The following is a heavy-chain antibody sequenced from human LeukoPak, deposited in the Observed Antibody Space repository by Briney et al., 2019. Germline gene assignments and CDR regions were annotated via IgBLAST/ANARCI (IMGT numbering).Heavy chain of an antibody. J-gene: IGHJ3*02. CDR2: ISAYNGNT. D-gene: IGHD2-2*01. Sequence: ASVKVSCKASGGTFSSYAISWVRQAPGQGLEWMGWISAYNGNTNYAQKLQGRVTMTTDTSTITAYMELRSLRSDDTAVYYCARSIVVVPAAGYKADAFDIWGQGTMVTVSS. V-gene: IGHV1-18*01. CDR1: GGTFSSYA. CDR3: ARSIVVVPAAGYKADAFDI.